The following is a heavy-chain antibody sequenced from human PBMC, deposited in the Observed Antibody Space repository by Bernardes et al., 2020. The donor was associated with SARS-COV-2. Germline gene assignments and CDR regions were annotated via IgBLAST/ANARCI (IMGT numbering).Heavy chain of an antibody. Sequence: GGSLRLSCEVSGFTFSSYAVHWVRQAPGKGLEWVAVTSSDGNSQYYDASVQGRFTISRDNSKATLYLQMNSLRPEDTGVYYCARALRGSYYYGMDVWGQGTTVTVSS. CDR1: GFTFSSYA. CDR3: ARALRGSYYYGMDV. J-gene: IGHJ6*02. D-gene: IGHD4-17*01. CDR2: TSSDGNSQ. V-gene: IGHV3-30*03.